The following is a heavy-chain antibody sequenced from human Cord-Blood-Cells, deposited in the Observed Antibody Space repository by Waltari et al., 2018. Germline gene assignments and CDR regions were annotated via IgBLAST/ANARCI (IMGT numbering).Heavy chain of an antibody. CDR1: GFTFSSYA. D-gene: IGHD4-17*01. CDR3: ARTVYGDYFDY. V-gene: IGHV3-30-3*01. Sequence: QVQLVESGGGVVQPGRSLRLSCAASGFTFSSYAMHWVRQAPGKGLEWVAVISYDGSNKYYADALKGRFTISRDNSKNTLYLQMNSLRAEDTAVYYCARTVYGDYFDYWGQGTLVTVSS. CDR2: ISYDGSNK. J-gene: IGHJ4*02.